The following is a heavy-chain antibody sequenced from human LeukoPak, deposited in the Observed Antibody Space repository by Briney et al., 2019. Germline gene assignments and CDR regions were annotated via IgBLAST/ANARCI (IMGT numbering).Heavy chain of an antibody. J-gene: IGHJ6*02. CDR2: IKQDGSEK. CDR3: ARDGDIVVVPAAIGYYGVDV. V-gene: IGHV3-7*01. CDR1: GFTFSSYW. D-gene: IGHD2-2*01. Sequence: GGSLRLSCAASGFTFSSYWMSWVRQAPGKGLEWVANIKQDGSEKYYVDSVKGRFTISRDNAKNSLYLQMNSLRAEDTAVYYCARDGDIVVVPAAIGYYGVDVWGQGTTVTVSS.